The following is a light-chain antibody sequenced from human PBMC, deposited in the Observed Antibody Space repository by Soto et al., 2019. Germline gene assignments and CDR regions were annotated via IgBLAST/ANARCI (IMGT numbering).Light chain of an antibody. CDR2: KAS. Sequence: DIQMTQSPSTLSASVGDRVTITCRASQSIRSWLAWYQQKPGKSPKLLIYKASSLESGVPSRFSGSGTGTEFTLTISLLQPDDFATYYCQQYNIYWTFGQGTKVEIK. V-gene: IGKV1-5*03. CDR1: QSIRSW. CDR3: QQYNIYWT. J-gene: IGKJ1*01.